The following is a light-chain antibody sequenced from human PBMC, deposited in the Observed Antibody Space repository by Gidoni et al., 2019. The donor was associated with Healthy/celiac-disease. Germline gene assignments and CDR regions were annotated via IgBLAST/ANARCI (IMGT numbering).Light chain of an antibody. CDR3: QQSYSTPQAST. CDR1: QSISSY. V-gene: IGKV1-39*01. J-gene: IGKJ5*01. CDR2: AAS. Sequence: IQMTQSPSPLSSSVGDRVTIPCRASQSISSYLNGYQQKPGKAPKRLIYAASSWQSGVTSRVRGSGSGTDFTITISSLQPEDCATYYCQQSYSTPQASTFGQGTRLEIK.